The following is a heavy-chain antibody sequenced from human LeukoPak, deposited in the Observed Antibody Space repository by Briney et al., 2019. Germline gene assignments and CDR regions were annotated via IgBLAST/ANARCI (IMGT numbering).Heavy chain of an antibody. J-gene: IGHJ4*02. V-gene: IGHV3-21*01. CDR2: ISSSSSYI. D-gene: IGHD6-13*01. CDR3: ARDFMIAAVFDY. CDR1: GFTFSSYS. Sequence: GGSLRLSCAASGFTFSSYSMNWVRQAPGKGLEWFSSISSSSSYIYYADSVKGRFTISRDNAKNSLYLQLNSLRAEDTAVYYCARDFMIAAVFDYWGQGTLVTVSS.